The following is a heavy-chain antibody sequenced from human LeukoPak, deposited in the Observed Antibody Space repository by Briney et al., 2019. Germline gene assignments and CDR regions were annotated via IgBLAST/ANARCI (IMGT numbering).Heavy chain of an antibody. D-gene: IGHD5-12*01. J-gene: IGHJ4*02. CDR1: GFTFSNFA. Sequence: GGSLRLSCAASGFTFSNFAMSWVRQAPGKGLEWVSTMSGGGHNTYYADSVKGRFAISRDNSKNTLYLQMNSLRDEDTAVYYCARDRGGYEFFDFRGQGTRVTVSS. CDR2: MSGGGHNT. V-gene: IGHV3-23*01. CDR3: ARDRGGYEFFDF.